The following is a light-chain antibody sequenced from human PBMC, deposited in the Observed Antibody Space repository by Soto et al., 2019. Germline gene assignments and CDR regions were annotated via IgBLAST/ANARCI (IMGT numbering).Light chain of an antibody. CDR1: GSNIGTHA. V-gene: IGLV1-44*01. CDR2: RNH. CDR3: AAWNDSLRAGV. Sequence: QSVLTQSPSESATPGQRVTISCSGSGSNIGTHAVNWYQQVPGTAPTLLIFRNHQRPSGVPDRFSGSKSGTSASLAISGPQSEDEAYYYCAAWNDSLRAGVFGGGTKLTAL. J-gene: IGLJ3*02.